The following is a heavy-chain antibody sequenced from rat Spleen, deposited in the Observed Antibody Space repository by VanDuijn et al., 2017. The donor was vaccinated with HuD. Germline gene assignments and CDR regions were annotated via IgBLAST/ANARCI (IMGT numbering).Heavy chain of an antibody. Sequence: QVQLMESGPGLVQPSETLSLTCTVSGFSLTSSGVSWVRQPPGKGLEWIAAISSGGRTFYNSVLKSRLSISRDTSKSQVLLKMNSLQTEDTAMYFCARSAKYYDDGSYYYVHFDYWGQGVMVTVSS. V-gene: IGHV2S8*01. J-gene: IGHJ2*01. CDR1: GFSLTSSG. D-gene: IGHD1-12*02. CDR3: ARSAKYYDDGSYYYVHFDY. CDR2: ISSGGRT.